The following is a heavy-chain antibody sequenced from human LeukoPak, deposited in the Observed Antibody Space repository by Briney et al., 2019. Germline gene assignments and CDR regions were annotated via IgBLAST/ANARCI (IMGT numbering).Heavy chain of an antibody. J-gene: IGHJ6*02. D-gene: IGHD4-11*01. CDR1: GGTFISYA. CDR2: IIPIFGTA. CDR3: AGETVTTDYYYGMDV. V-gene: IGHV1-69*13. Sequence: SVKVSCKASGGTFISYAISWVRQAPGQGLEWMGGIIPIFGTANYAQKFQGRVTITADESTSTAYMELSSLRSEDTAVYYCAGETVTTDYYYGMDVWGQGTTVTVSS.